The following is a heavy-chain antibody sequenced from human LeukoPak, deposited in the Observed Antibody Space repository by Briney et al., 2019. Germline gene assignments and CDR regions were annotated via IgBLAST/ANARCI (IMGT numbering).Heavy chain of an antibody. CDR2: ISYDGSNK. J-gene: IGHJ4*02. D-gene: IGHD3-22*01. CDR1: GFTFSSYA. Sequence: GRSLRVSCAASGFTFSSYAMHWVRQAPGKGLEWVAVISYDGSNKYYADSVKGRFTISRDNSKNTLYLQMNSLRAEDTAVYYCARESYYYDSTPSDYWGQGTLVTVSS. V-gene: IGHV3-30-3*01. CDR3: ARESYYYDSTPSDY.